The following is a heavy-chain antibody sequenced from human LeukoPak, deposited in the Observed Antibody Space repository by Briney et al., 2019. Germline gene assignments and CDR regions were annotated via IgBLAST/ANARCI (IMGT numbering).Heavy chain of an antibody. V-gene: IGHV1-2*05. Sequence: ASVKVSCKASGYTFTGYYMHSVRQAPGQGREWMGRINPNSGGRNYAQKFQGRVTMTRDTYISTGYMGLSRLRSEDTGVYYCILSGYYKPWGEGTLVTVSS. CDR2: INPNSGGR. J-gene: IGHJ5*02. D-gene: IGHD3-9*01. CDR1: GYTFTGYY. CDR3: ILSGYYKP.